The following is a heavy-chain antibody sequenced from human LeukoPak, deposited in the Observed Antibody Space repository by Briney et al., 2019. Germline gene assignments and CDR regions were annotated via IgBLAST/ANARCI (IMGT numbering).Heavy chain of an antibody. V-gene: IGHV6-1*01. CDR2: TYYRSKWHS. CDR3: ARMVGPVSDF. J-gene: IGHJ4*02. Sequence: SQTLSLTCALSGDSVSINSAAWNWIRQSPSRGLEWVGRTYYRSKWHSYYAPSVKSRITINLDTSKNQSSLQLKSVTPEDTAVYYCARMVGPVSDFWGQGTLVTVSS. CDR1: GDSVSINSAA. D-gene: IGHD3-10*01.